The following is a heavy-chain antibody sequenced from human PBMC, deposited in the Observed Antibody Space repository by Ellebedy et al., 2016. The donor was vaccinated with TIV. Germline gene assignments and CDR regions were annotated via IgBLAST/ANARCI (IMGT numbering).Heavy chain of an antibody. CDR3: AKRQEGPYCGGDCYSVDS. D-gene: IGHD2-21*02. V-gene: IGHV3-23*01. Sequence: GESLKISXAASGFPFSSYAMNWVRQAPGEGLEWVAGIAGGGLNTFYADSVKGRFTISRDNSRHTLYLQLNSLTAEDTAVYYCAKRQEGPYCGGDCYSVDSWGQGTLVTVSS. CDR2: IAGGGLNT. J-gene: IGHJ4*02. CDR1: GFPFSSYA.